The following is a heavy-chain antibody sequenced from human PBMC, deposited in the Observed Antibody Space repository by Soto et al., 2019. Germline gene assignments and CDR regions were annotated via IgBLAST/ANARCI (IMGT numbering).Heavy chain of an antibody. J-gene: IGHJ6*02. CDR3: AKDKSNEELSVYYYNGLDV. V-gene: IGHV3-9*01. Sequence: EVQLVESGGSLLQPGRSLTLSCAASGFAFDDYAMHWVRQDPGKGLEWVSSISWNSGKIAYAASVKGRFTISRDNAKNFVYLQMNSLRAEDTALYYCAKDKSNEELSVYYYNGLDVWGQGATAIVSS. CDR2: ISWNSGKI. D-gene: IGHD1-26*01. CDR1: GFAFDDYA.